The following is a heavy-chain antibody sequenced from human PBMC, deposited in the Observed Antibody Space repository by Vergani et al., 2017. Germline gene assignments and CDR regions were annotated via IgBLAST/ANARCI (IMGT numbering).Heavy chain of an antibody. V-gene: IGHV3-74*03. CDR2: VKSDGNSA. CDR1: GFTLGQFW. CDR3: ARARCCGACFMSNWLDT. Sequence: EVQLVESGGGLVQPGGSLRLSCAASGFTLGQFWMHWVRQTPGTGLEWVSRVKSDGNSAMYADSVKGRFTISRDNSKNTLYLEMKSLRVEDTAVYYCARARCCGACFMSNWLDTWGQGTLVSVSS. D-gene: IGHD2-21*02. J-gene: IGHJ5*02.